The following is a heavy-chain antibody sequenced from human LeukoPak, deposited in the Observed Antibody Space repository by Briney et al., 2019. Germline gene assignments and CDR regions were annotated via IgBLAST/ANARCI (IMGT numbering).Heavy chain of an antibody. V-gene: IGHV3-23*01. CDR3: ANNGQGVADP. CDR2: IIGGAGST. D-gene: IGHD6-19*01. J-gene: IGHJ3*01. Sequence: GGTLRLSCAASGFSFSSHGMSWVRQAPGKGLEWVSGIIGGAGSTYYADSVKGRFTISRDNSKNTLYLQMNSLRAEDTAVYYCANNGQGVADPWGQGTMVTVSS. CDR1: GFSFSSHG.